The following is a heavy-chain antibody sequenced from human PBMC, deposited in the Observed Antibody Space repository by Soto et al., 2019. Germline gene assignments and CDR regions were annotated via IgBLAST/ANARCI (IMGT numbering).Heavy chain of an antibody. CDR1: GFTFSSYG. CDR3: ARDRRDGYNFDY. D-gene: IGHD5-12*01. CDR2: ISHDGSKT. V-gene: IGHV3-30*03. J-gene: IGHJ4*02. Sequence: GGSLRLSCAASGFTFSSYGIHWVRQAPGKGLEWVAVISHDGSKTNYADSVKGRFTISRDNSKDTVYLQMNSLRAEDTAVYYCARDRRDGYNFDYWGQGTLVTVSS.